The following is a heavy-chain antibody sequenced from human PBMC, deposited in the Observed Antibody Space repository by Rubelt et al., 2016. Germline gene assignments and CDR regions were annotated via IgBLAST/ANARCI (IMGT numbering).Heavy chain of an antibody. V-gene: IGHV3-74*02. J-gene: IGHJ4*02. CDR1: GFTFSNYW. Sequence: EVLLVESGGGLVKPGGSLRLSCAASGFTFSNYWMHWVRQVPGKGLVWVSRISADGSSTNYADSVKGRLTISRDKAKNTLYLKMNSLRAEETAVYYCARAVTTTERGECYWGQGTLVTVSS. CDR3: ARAVTTTERGECY. D-gene: IGHD1-14*01. CDR2: ISADGSST.